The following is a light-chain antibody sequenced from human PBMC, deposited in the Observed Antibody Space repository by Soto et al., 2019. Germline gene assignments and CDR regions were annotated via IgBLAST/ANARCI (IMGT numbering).Light chain of an antibody. Sequence: DIQMTQSPSSLSASVGDRVTISCRASQTISTYLHWYQHKPGRAPRLLISDVSTLQSGVPGRFRGSGSETEFTLTISSLQPDDFGSYYCQHMRTFGQGTKVEMK. CDR3: QHMRT. CDR2: DVS. CDR1: QTISTY. V-gene: IGKV1-39*01. J-gene: IGKJ1*01.